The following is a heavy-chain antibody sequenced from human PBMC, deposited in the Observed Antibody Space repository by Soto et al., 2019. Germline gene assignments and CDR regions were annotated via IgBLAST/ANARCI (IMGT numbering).Heavy chain of an antibody. D-gene: IGHD5-18*01. V-gene: IGHV3-30*03. CDR1: GVTFSSYC. CDR2: ISYDGSNK. Sequence: GGFLRLSCASDGVTFSSYCMHLVRHAPGKGLEWVAVISYDGSNKYYADSVKGRFTISRDNSKNTLYLQMNSLRAEDTAVYYCARGAMVKYYLDYWGQGNRVTVSA. CDR3: ARGAMVKYYLDY. J-gene: IGHJ4*02.